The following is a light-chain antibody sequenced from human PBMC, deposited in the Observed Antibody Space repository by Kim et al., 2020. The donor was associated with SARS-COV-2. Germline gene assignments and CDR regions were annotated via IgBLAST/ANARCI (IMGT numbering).Light chain of an antibody. CDR3: QQSAISPLT. CDR1: QSVRSNY. J-gene: IGKJ4*01. CDR2: DAS. Sequence: EIVLTQSPGTLSLSPGERATLSCRASQSVRSNYLAWYQHKPGQAPRLLIYDASSRATGIPDRFSGSGSGTDFTLTISRLEPEDFAVYYCQQSAISPLTFGGGTKVDIK. V-gene: IGKV3-20*01.